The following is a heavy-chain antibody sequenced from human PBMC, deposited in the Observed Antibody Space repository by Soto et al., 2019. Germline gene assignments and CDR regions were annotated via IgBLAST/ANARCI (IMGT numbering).Heavy chain of an antibody. Sequence: QVQLVESGGGVVQPGRSLRLSCAASGFTFSSYGMHWVRQAPGKGLEWVAVISSDGSNKYYADSVKGRFTITRDNSKHTLYLQMSSLSAEDAAVYYCARGGNYYVGSGPCFDHWGQGTLVTVSS. V-gene: IGHV3-30*03. D-gene: IGHD3-10*02. J-gene: IGHJ4*02. CDR1: GFTFSSYG. CDR2: ISSDGSNK. CDR3: ARGGNYYVGSGPCFDH.